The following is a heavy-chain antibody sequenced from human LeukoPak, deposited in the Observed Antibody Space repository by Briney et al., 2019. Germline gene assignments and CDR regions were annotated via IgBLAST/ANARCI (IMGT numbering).Heavy chain of an antibody. D-gene: IGHD3-3*01. CDR2: VYRSGDT. V-gene: IGHV4-4*07. Sequence: SETLSLTCTISGVSITSDYWSWIRQSAGKGLEWIGRVYRSGDTAYNPSLKSRVIMSVDTSKNQFSLKLSYVTAADTAVYYCARVDVFGVVSSDYYYYYMDVRGKGTTVTVSS. CDR3: ARVDVFGVVSSDYYYYYMDV. CDR1: GVSITSDY. J-gene: IGHJ6*03.